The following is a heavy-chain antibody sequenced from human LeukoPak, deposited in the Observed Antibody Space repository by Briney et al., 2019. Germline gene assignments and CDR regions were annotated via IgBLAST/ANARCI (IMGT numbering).Heavy chain of an antibody. CDR1: EFTFSNYA. CDR3: AKGLMSSSWYSGYYFDY. Sequence: QPGRSRRLSCAASEFTFSNYAMHWVRQAPGKGLEWVAVISYDGIKKNFADSVKGRFTISRDNSKNTLYLQMNSLRAEDTAVYYCAKGLMSSSWYSGYYFDYWGQGTLVTVSS. J-gene: IGHJ4*02. V-gene: IGHV3-30*04. D-gene: IGHD6-13*01. CDR2: ISYDGIKK.